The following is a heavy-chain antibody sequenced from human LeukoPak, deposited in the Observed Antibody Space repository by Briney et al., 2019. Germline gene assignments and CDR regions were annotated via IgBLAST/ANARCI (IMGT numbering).Heavy chain of an antibody. CDR3: ARGSRYCSGGSCYSENWFDP. V-gene: IGHV4-59*12. CDR2: IYSSGST. CDR1: GGSISCYY. D-gene: IGHD2-15*01. Sequence: PSETLSLTCTVSGGSISCYYCSWIRQPPGKGLDWIGYIYSSGSTNYNPSLKSRLTISVDPSKNQFSLKLTSVTAADTAVYYCARGSRYCSGGSCYSENWFDPWGQGTLVTVSS. J-gene: IGHJ5*02.